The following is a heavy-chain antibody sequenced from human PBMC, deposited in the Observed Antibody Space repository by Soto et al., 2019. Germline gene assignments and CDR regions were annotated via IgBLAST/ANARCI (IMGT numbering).Heavy chain of an antibody. V-gene: IGHV3-23*01. CDR3: AKGRQFGYPSYGYYMDV. CDR2: ISGSGGST. D-gene: IGHD5-18*01. CDR1: GFTFSSYA. Sequence: EVQLLESGGGLVQPGGSLRLSCAASGFTFSSYAMSWVRQAPGKGLEWVSAISGSGGSTYYADSVKGRFTISRDNSKNKLYLQMNSLRAEDPAVYYCAKGRQFGYPSYGYYMDVWGKGTTGTVSS. J-gene: IGHJ6*03.